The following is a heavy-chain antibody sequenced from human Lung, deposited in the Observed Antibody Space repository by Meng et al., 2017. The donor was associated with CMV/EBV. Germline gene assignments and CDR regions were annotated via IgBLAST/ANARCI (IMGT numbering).Heavy chain of an antibody. J-gene: IGHJ6*02. CDR2: INTYKGNT. Sequence: ASXXVSCKASDYSFTSYGISGVRQAPGQGLEWMGWINTYKGNTNYAQKFQGRVTMTAETSTSTVYTEVRGLRFDYTAIYYCARSITIYRIDVWGLGTAVTVSS. V-gene: IGHV1-18*01. CDR1: DYSFTSYG. CDR3: ARSITIYRIDV. D-gene: IGHD3-3*01.